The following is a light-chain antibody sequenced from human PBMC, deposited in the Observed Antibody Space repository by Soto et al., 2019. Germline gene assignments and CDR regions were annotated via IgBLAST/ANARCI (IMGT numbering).Light chain of an antibody. CDR1: SSNIGSNT. J-gene: IGLJ1*01. CDR2: TDN. CDR3: AAWDDSLNTYV. V-gene: IGLV1-44*01. Sequence: QSVLTQPPSASETPRQWVTVSCSGSSSNIGSNTVNWYQQLPGTAPKLLIYTDNQRPSGVPDRFSGSKSGTSASLAISGLQSEDEADYYCAAWDDSLNTYVFGTGTKVTVL.